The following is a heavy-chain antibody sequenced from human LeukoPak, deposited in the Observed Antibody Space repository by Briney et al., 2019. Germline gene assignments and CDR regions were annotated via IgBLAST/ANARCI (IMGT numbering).Heavy chain of an antibody. V-gene: IGHV1-69*13. CDR2: IIPIFGTA. J-gene: IGHJ6*02. Sequence: SVKVSCKASGGTFSSNAISWVRQAPGQGLEWMGGIIPIFGTANYAQKFQGRVTITADESTSTAYMELSSLRSEDTAVYYCARDLGSSSRDYGMDVWGQGTTVTVSS. CDR1: GGTFSSNA. CDR3: ARDLGSSSRDYGMDV. D-gene: IGHD6-6*01.